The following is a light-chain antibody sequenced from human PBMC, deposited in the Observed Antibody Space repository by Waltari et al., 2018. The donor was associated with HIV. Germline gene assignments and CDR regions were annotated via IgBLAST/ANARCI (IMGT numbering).Light chain of an antibody. CDR1: DSNLWRTY. V-gene: IGLV1-51*01. CDR3: GTWDSSLGGWV. CDR2: DNN. Sequence: QSVLTQPPSVSAAPGQKVTISCSGSDSNLWRTYVSWYQQLPGAAPKLLIYDNNKRPSGIPDRFSGSKSGTSATLGITGLQTGDEADYYCGTWDSSLGGWVFGGGTKLAVL. J-gene: IGLJ3*02.